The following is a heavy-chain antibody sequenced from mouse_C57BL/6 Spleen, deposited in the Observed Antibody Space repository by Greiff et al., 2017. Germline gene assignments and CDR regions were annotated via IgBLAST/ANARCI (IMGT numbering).Heavy chain of an antibody. J-gene: IGHJ2*01. CDR3: ARGATVVATRDY. CDR1: GYTFTGYW. V-gene: IGHV1-9*01. Sequence: QVQLQQSGAELMKPGASVKLSCKATGYTFTGYWIEWVKQRPGHGLEWIGEILPGSGSTNCNEKFKGKATFTADTSSNTAYVQLSSLTTEDSAIYYCARGATVVATRDYWGQGTTLTVSS. CDR2: ILPGSGST. D-gene: IGHD1-1*01.